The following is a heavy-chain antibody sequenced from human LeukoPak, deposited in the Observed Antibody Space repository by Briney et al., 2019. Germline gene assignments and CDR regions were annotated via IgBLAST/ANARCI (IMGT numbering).Heavy chain of an antibody. V-gene: IGHV4-38-2*02. CDR3: ARDRLGEMNEAFDI. Sequence: SETLSVTCTVSGYSLSSDYYWGWIRHPPGKGLEWSGSIYHSGSTYYNPSLNSRVTISLDTSKNQFSVKLRSVTAADTAVYYCARDRLGEMNEAFDIWGQGTMVTVSS. D-gene: IGHD3-10*01. J-gene: IGHJ3*02. CDR2: IYHSGST. CDR1: GYSLSSDYY.